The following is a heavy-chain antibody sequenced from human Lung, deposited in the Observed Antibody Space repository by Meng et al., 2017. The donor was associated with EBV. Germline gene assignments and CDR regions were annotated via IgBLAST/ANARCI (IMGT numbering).Heavy chain of an antibody. CDR3: THRPMTSAYYYFDY. D-gene: IGHD3-22*01. J-gene: IGHJ4*02. V-gene: IGHV2-5*02. CDR1: GFSPSISGMG. Sequence: TLKETGHTLGTALLTSPGPFTFSGFSPSISGMGVRWISQPPGTALEWLALIYWDDDKRYSPSLKSRLTIPKDTSKNHVVITMTNMDPVDTATYYCTHRPMTSAYYYFDYWGQGTLVTVSS. CDR2: IYWDDDK.